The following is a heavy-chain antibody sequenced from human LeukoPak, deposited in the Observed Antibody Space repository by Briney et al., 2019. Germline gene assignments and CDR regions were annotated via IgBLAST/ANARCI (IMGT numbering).Heavy chain of an antibody. V-gene: IGHV4-59*01. J-gene: IGHJ6*03. CDR1: GGSISSYY. Sequence: SETLSLTCTVSGGSISSYYWSWIRQPPGKGLEWIGYIYYSGSTNYNPSLKSRVTISVDTSKNQFYLKLSSVTAADTAVYYCARVRVRGVYYYYYMDVWGKGTTVTISS. CDR2: IYYSGST. D-gene: IGHD3-10*01. CDR3: ARVRVRGVYYYYYMDV.